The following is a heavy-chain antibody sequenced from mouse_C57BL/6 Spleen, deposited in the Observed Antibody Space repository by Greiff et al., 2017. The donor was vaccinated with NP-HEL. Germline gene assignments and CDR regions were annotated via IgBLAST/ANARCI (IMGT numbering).Heavy chain of an antibody. Sequence: EVKLVESGGGLVKPGGSLKLSCAASGFTFSDYGMHWVRQAPEKGLEWVAYISSGSSTIYYADTVKGRFTISRDNAKNTLFLQMTSLRSEDTAMYYCARRYDYDEGDYFDYWGQGTTLTVSS. D-gene: IGHD2-4*01. CDR3: ARRYDYDEGDYFDY. J-gene: IGHJ2*01. CDR1: GFTFSDYG. V-gene: IGHV5-17*01. CDR2: ISSGSSTI.